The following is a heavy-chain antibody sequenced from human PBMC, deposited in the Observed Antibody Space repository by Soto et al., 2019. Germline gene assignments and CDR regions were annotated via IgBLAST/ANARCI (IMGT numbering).Heavy chain of an antibody. J-gene: IGHJ4*02. CDR3: ARADGRDGYNYIGSLFDY. CDR2: INAGNGNT. V-gene: IGHV1-3*01. D-gene: IGHD5-12*01. CDR1: GYTFTSYA. Sequence: ASVKVSCKASGYTFTSYAMHWVRQAPGQRLEWMGWINAGNGNTKYSQKFQGRVTITRDTSASTAYMELSSLRSEDTAVYYCARADGRDGYNYIGSLFDYWGQGTLVTVSS.